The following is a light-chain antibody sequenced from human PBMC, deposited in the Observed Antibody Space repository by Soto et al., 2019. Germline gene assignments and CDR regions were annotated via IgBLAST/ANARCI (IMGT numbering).Light chain of an antibody. CDR2: DAY. Sequence: EIVLTQSPGTLSLSPGERATLSCRASQSLSKNYLAWYQHKPGQAPRLLIHDAYNRDTGIPDRFSGSGSGTDFTLTISSLEPEDSAVYYCQQCVTANLTFGPGTKVEI. CDR1: QSLSKNY. J-gene: IGKJ1*01. CDR3: QQCVTANLT. V-gene: IGKV3-20*01.